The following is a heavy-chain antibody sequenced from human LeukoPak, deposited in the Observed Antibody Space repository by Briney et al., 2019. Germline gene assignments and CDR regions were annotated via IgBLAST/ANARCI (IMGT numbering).Heavy chain of an antibody. Sequence: GGSLRLSCAASGFTFSSYGMHWVRQAPGKGLEWVAFIRYDGSNKYYADSVKGRFTISRDNSKNTLYLQMNSLRAEDTAVYYCAKDEGLRDGYNFDYWGQGTLVTVSS. CDR1: GFTFSSYG. V-gene: IGHV3-30*02. CDR2: IRYDGSNK. CDR3: AKDEGLRDGYNFDY. D-gene: IGHD5-24*01. J-gene: IGHJ4*02.